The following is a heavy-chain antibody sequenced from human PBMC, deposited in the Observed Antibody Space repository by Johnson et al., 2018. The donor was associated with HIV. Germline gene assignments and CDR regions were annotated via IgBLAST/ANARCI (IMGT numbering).Heavy chain of an antibody. CDR2: INWNSGSI. CDR3: AKEIFPGVVVVAATGEAAFDI. CDR1: GFTFDDYG. J-gene: IGHJ3*02. D-gene: IGHD2-15*01. V-gene: IGHV3-20*04. Sequence: VQLVESGGGVVRPGGSLRLSCAASGFTFDDYGMSWVRQAPGKGLEWVSGINWNSGSIGYADSVKGRFTISRDNAKNSLYLQMNSLRAEDTAVYYCAKEIFPGVVVVAATGEAAFDIWGQGTMVTVSS.